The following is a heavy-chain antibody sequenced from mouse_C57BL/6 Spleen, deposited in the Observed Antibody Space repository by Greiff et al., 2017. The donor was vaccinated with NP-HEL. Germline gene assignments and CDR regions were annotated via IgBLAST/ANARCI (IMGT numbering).Heavy chain of an antibody. J-gene: IGHJ3*01. D-gene: IGHD1-1*01. CDR2: IYPETGGT. CDR1: GYTFTDYE. CDR3: TRGLLRYPAWFAY. Sequence: QVQLQQSGAELVRPGASVTLSCKASGYTFTDYEMHWVKQTPVHGLEWIGAIYPETGGTAYNQKFKGKAILTADKSSSTAYMELRSLTSEDSAVYYCTRGLLRYPAWFAYWGQGTLVTVSA. V-gene: IGHV1-15*01.